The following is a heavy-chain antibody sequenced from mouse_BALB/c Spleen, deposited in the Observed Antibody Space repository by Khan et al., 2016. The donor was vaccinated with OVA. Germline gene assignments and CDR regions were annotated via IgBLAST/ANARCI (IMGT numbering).Heavy chain of an antibody. CDR1: GYSFTNYG. D-gene: IGHD1-1*01. CDR3: ARMALRYALDY. V-gene: IGHV9-3-1*01. CDR2: INTYTGDP. Sequence: LVESGPELKKPGETVKISCKASGYSFTNYGMNWVKQAPGKGLKWMGWINTYTGDPSYADDFKGRFAFSLETSASTAYLQINNLKNDETATYFCARMALRYALDYWGQGTSVTVSS. J-gene: IGHJ4*01.